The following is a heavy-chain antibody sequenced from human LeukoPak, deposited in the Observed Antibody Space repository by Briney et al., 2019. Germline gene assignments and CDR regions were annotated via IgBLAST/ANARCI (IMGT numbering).Heavy chain of an antibody. CDR3: AKMLRFAFDAFDI. CDR2: ISYDGSNK. CDR1: GFTFSSYA. V-gene: IGHV3-30*18. D-gene: IGHD5-12*01. J-gene: IGHJ3*02. Sequence: PGGSLRLSCAASGFTFSSYAMSWVRQAPGKGLEWVAVISYDGSNKYYADSVKGRFTISRDNSKNTLYLQMNSLRAEDTAVYYCAKMLRFAFDAFDIWGQGTMVTVSS.